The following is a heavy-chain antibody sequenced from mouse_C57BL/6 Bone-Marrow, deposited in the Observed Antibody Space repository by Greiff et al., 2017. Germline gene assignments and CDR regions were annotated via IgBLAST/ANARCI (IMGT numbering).Heavy chain of an antibody. J-gene: IGHJ4*01. CDR1: GFTFSDYG. V-gene: IGHV5-17*01. Sequence: EVQGVESGGGLVKPGASLKLSCAASGFTFSDYGMHWVRQAPEKGLEWVAYISRGSSTTYYADKVKGRFTITRDNAKNTLFLQMTSLRSEDTAMYYGTRRFAANWDFYCAMDYWGQGTSVTVSS. CDR3: TRRFAANWDFYCAMDY. CDR2: ISRGSSTT. D-gene: IGHD4-1*01.